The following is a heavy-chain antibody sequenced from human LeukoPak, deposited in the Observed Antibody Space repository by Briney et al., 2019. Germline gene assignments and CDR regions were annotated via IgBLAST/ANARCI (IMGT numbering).Heavy chain of an antibody. V-gene: IGHV3-30*03. Sequence: QPGRSLRLSCAASGFTFSSYGMHWVRQAPGKGLEWVAVISYDGSNKYYADSVKGRFTISRDNSKNTLYLQMNSLRAEDTAVYYCASLPKLFLRRPALGDSSGYYYSDDYWGQGTLVTVSS. D-gene: IGHD3-22*01. J-gene: IGHJ4*02. CDR1: GFTFSSYG. CDR2: ISYDGSNK. CDR3: ASLPKLFLRRPALGDSSGYYYSDDY.